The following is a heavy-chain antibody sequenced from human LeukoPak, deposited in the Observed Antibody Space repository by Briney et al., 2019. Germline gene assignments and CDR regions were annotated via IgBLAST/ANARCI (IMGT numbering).Heavy chain of an antibody. CDR2: IIPLFGKA. D-gene: IGHD1-1*01. CDR3: ARGGGGYNWNDVPDF. V-gene: IGHV1-69*13. J-gene: IGHJ4*02. Sequence: SVKVSCKTSGGTFSSSAISWVRQAPGQGLEWMGGIIPLFGKANYAQKFRGRVTITADESTSTVYMEMSSLTADDTAVYYCARGGGGYNWNDVPDFWGQGTLVTVSS. CDR1: GGTFSSSA.